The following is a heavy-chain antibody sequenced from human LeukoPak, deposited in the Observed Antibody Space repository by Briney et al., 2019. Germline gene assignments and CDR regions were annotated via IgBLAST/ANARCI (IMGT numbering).Heavy chain of an antibody. CDR3: SRGSALNRAYSGYDPPFHY. CDR1: GYTFSDYY. Sequence: ASVKVSCKASGYTFSDYYMHWVRQAPGQGLEWMGWINPNSGATGYAQKFQGRVTMTRDTPISIADMELNSLRSDDTAMYYCSRGSALNRAYSGYDPPFHYWGQGTLVAVSS. J-gene: IGHJ4*02. V-gene: IGHV1-2*02. CDR2: INPNSGAT. D-gene: IGHD5-12*01.